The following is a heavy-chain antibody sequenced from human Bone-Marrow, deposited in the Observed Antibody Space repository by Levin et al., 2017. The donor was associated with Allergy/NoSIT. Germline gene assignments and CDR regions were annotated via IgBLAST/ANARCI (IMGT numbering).Heavy chain of an antibody. J-gene: IGHJ6*02. Sequence: GGSLRLSCAASGFTFSNYAMSWVRQAPGKGLEWVSAVSASGGSTYYADSVKGRFTISRDNSKNTLYLQMDSLRAEDTTVYYCAKDTTMTTRYYGRDVWGQGSTVTV. D-gene: IGHD4-17*01. CDR2: VSASGGST. CDR3: AKDTTMTTRYYGRDV. V-gene: IGHV3-23*01. CDR1: GFTFSNYA.